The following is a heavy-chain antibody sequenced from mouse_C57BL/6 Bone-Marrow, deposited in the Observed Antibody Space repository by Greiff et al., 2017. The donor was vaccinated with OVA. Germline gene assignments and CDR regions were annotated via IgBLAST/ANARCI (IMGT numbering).Heavy chain of an antibody. CDR3: ALYSNYWFAY. J-gene: IGHJ3*01. Sequence: EVKLMESGPELVKPGASVKIPCKASGYTFTDYNMDWVKQSHGKSLEWIGDINPNNGGTIYNQKFKGKATLTVDKSSSTAYMELRSLTSEDTAVYYCALYSNYWFAYWGQGTLVTVSA. V-gene: IGHV1-18*01. CDR1: GYTFTDYN. CDR2: INPNNGGT. D-gene: IGHD2-5*01.